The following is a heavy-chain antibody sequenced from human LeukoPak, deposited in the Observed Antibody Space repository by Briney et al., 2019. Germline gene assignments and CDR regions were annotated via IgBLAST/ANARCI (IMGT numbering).Heavy chain of an antibody. J-gene: IGHJ6*03. CDR3: ARGATLCSGGSCYSYYYYYMDV. CDR2: MNPNSGNT. V-gene: IGHV1-8*01. D-gene: IGHD2-15*01. Sequence: GASVKVSCKASGYTFTSYDINWVRQATGQGLEWMGWMNPNSGNTGYAQKFQGRVTMTRNTSISTAYMELSSLRSEDTAVYYCARGATLCSGGSCYSYYYYYMDVWGKGTTVTVSS. CDR1: GYTFTSYD.